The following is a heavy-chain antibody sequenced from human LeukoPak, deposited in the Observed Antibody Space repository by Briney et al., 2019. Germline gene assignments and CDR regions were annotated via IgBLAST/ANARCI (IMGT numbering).Heavy chain of an antibody. D-gene: IGHD6-19*01. CDR1: GFTFSDYY. Sequence: GGSLRLSCAASGFTFSDYYMSWIRQAPVKGLEWVSYISSSGSTIYYADSVKSRFTISRDNAKNSLYLQMNSLRAEDTAVYYCARDRDSSGWYEIYYYYMDVWGKGTTVTVSS. J-gene: IGHJ6*03. V-gene: IGHV3-11*04. CDR3: ARDRDSSGWYEIYYYYMDV. CDR2: ISSSGSTI.